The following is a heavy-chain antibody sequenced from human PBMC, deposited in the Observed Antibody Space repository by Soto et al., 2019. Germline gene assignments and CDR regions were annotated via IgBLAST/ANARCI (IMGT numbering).Heavy chain of an antibody. J-gene: IGHJ4*02. CDR2: IFYAGDT. CDR3: TTDQRHYDILTGYYIVEDY. Sequence: SETLSLTCTVSGESIATGAFYWSWIRLQSGKGPEWIGSIFYAGDTYYNPSLKSRVEISLDGSQNQFSLNLRSVTAADTAVYYCTTDQRHYDILTGYYIVEDYWGQGTLVTVSS. D-gene: IGHD3-9*01. V-gene: IGHV4-31*03. CDR1: GESIATGAFY.